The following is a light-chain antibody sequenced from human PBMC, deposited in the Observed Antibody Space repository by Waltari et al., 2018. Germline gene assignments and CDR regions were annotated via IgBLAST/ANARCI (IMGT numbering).Light chain of an antibody. CDR3: QRYNMWPRT. CDR2: RAS. J-gene: IGKJ1*01. CDR1: QSVSAN. Sequence: EIVMTQSPAPLSVFPGERATLSCRDSQSVSANLAWYQQKPGQAPRLIIYRASTRATGIPATFGGSGSGTEFTLTISSLQSEDFAIYYCQRYNMWPRTFGQGTKVEIK. V-gene: IGKV3-15*01.